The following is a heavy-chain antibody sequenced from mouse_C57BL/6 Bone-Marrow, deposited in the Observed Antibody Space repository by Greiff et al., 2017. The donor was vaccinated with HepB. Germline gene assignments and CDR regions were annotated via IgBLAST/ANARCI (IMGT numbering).Heavy chain of an antibody. D-gene: IGHD1-1*01. J-gene: IGHJ2*01. CDR3: TGPHTLREYFDY. Sequence: QVQLQQSGAELVRPGASVTLSCKASGYTFTDYEMHWVKQTPVHGLEWIGAIDPETGGTAYNQKFKGKAILTADKSSSTAYMELRSLTSEDSAVYYCTGPHTLREYFDYWGQGTTLTVSS. V-gene: IGHV1-15*01. CDR1: GYTFTDYE. CDR2: IDPETGGT.